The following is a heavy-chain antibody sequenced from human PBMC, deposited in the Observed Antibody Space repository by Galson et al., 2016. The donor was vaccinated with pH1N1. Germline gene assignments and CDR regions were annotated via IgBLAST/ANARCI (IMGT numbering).Heavy chain of an antibody. J-gene: IGHJ4*01. CDR1: GGTFSSFG. CDR2: IIGMFAKT. Sequence: SVKVSCKASGGTFSSFGISWVRQAPGQGHEWMGGIIGMFAKTNYAQKFQGRVTITADELTGTAYMDLSSLTSEDTAVYYCARSPGYMVTALDNWGHGTLVTVSS. CDR3: ARSPGYMVTALDN. D-gene: IGHD2-21*02. V-gene: IGHV1-69*13.